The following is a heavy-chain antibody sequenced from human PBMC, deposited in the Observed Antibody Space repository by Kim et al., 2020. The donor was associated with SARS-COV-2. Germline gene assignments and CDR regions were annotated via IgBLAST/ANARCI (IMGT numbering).Heavy chain of an antibody. CDR3: AREAAAARRGFDF. Sequence: YYADSVKDRFTISRDSAKNSLSLEMNGLSAGDTALYYCAREAAAARRGFDFWGLGTLVTVSS. V-gene: IGHV3-21*01. D-gene: IGHD6-6*01. J-gene: IGHJ4*02.